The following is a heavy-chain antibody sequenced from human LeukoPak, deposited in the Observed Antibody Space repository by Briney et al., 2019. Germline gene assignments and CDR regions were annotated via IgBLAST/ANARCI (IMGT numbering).Heavy chain of an antibody. D-gene: IGHD3-22*01. CDR1: GYTFTIYD. J-gene: IGHJ4*02. CDR2: MNPNSGNT. Sequence: ASVKVSCKASGYTFTIYDINWMRQATGQGLEWMGWMNPNSGNTGYAQKLQGRVTMTTDTSTSTAYMELRSLRSDDTAVYYCARARGRGYDSSGYADYWGQGTLVTVSS. CDR3: ARARGRGYDSSGYADY. V-gene: IGHV1-8*01.